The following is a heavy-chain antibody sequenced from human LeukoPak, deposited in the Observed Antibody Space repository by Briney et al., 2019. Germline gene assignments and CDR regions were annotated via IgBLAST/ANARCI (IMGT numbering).Heavy chain of an antibody. V-gene: IGHV3-7*01. J-gene: IGHJ4*02. CDR3: VRDRGYTSYDF. Sequence: GGSLRLSCAVYGFTFSNSWMSWVRQAPGKGLEWVAGINKDGSDEYYVDFVKGRFTISRDNAKNSLYLQMNSLRVDDTAVCYCVRDRGYTSYDFWGQGTLVTVSS. CDR1: GFTFSNSW. CDR2: INKDGSDE. D-gene: IGHD5-18*01.